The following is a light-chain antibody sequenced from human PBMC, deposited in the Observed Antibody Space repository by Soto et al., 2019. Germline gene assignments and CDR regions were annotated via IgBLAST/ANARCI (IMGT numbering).Light chain of an antibody. CDR1: SGSIASNY. J-gene: IGLJ3*02. Sequence: MLTQPHSVSESPGKTVTISCTRSSGSIASNYVQWYQQRPGSSPTTVIYEDNQRPSGVPDRFSGSIDSSSNSASLTISGLKTEDEADYYCQSYDSSNQVFGGGTKLTVL. V-gene: IGLV6-57*01. CDR2: EDN. CDR3: QSYDSSNQV.